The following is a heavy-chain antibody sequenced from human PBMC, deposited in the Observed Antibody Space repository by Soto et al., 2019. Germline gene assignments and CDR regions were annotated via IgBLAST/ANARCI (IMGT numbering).Heavy chain of an antibody. J-gene: IGHJ6*03. CDR1: GYTFTGYC. V-gene: IGHV1-2*04. D-gene: IGHD3-3*01. CDR3: ARASPHYDFWSGYPDSYYYYYMDV. CDR2: INPNSGGT. Sequence: ASVKVSCKASGYTFTGYCMHRVRQAPGQGLEWMGWINPNSGGTNYAQKFQGWVTMTRDTSTSAAYMELSRLRSDDTAVYYCARASPHYDFWSGYPDSYYYYYMDVWGKGTTVTVSS.